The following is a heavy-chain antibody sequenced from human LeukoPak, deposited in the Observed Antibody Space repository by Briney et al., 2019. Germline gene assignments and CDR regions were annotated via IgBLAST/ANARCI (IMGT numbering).Heavy chain of an antibody. CDR2: IYYSGST. CDR1: GGSVSSGSYY. Sequence: SETLSLTCTVSGGSVSSGSYYWSWIRQPPGKGLEWIGYIYYSGSTNYNPSLKSRVTISVDTSKNQFSLKLSSVTAADTAVYYCARASLLLKDAFDIWGQGTMVTVSS. CDR3: ARASLLLKDAFDI. J-gene: IGHJ3*02. D-gene: IGHD3-10*01. V-gene: IGHV4-61*01.